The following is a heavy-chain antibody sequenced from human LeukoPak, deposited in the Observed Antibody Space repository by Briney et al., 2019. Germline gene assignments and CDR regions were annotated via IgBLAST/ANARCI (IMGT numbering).Heavy chain of an antibody. CDR1: GGTFSSYA. D-gene: IGHD1-26*01. V-gene: IGHV1-69*13. Sequence: SVKVSCTASGGTFSSYAISWVRQAPGQGLEWMGGIIPIFGTANYAQKFQGRVTITADESTSTAYMELSSLRSEDTAVYYCARGSDYPVGFDYWGQGTLVTVSS. CDR3: ARGSDYPVGFDY. CDR2: IIPIFGTA. J-gene: IGHJ4*02.